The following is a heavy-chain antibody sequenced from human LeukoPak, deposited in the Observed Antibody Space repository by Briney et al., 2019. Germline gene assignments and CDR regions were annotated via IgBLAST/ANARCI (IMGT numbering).Heavy chain of an antibody. Sequence: GRSLRLSCAASGFTFSNYVMHWVRQAPGKGLEWVAVIWYDGSNIYYADSVKGRFTISRDNSKNTLYLQMNSLRAEDTAVYYCARGYNWGTFDYWGQGTLVTVSS. J-gene: IGHJ4*02. V-gene: IGHV3-33*01. CDR1: GFTFSNYV. D-gene: IGHD1-1*01. CDR3: ARGYNWGTFDY. CDR2: IWYDGSNI.